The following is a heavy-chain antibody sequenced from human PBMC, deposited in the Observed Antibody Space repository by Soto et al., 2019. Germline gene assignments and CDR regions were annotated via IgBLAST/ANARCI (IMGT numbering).Heavy chain of an antibody. Sequence: LRLSCAASGFTFSSYAMSWVRQAPGKGLEWVSAISGSGGSTYYADSVKGRFTISRDNSKNTLYLQMNSLRAEDTAVYYCAKKGYAYRVFDYWGQGTLVTVSS. J-gene: IGHJ4*02. CDR3: AKKGYAYRVFDY. D-gene: IGHD3-16*01. CDR2: ISGSGGST. CDR1: GFTFSSYA. V-gene: IGHV3-23*01.